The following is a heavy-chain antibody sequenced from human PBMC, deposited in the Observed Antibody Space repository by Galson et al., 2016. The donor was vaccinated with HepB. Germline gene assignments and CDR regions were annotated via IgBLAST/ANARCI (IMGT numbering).Heavy chain of an antibody. J-gene: IGHJ5*02. Sequence: SVKVSCKASGDTSNGYYIHWVRQAPAIGFEWMGRINPNTADTDYAQKFQGRVTLTKDSAITTVYMELIRLTSHDTAVYFWATDALPLVARPSPYNWFDTWGPGTLVTVSS. CDR1: GDTSNGYY. CDR3: ATDALPLVARPSPYNWFDT. CDR2: INPNTADT. V-gene: IGHV1-2*06. D-gene: IGHD6-6*01.